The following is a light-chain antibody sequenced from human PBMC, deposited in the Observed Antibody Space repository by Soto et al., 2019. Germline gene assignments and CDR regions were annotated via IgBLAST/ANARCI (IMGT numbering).Light chain of an antibody. CDR2: EVT. CDR1: SSDVGAFNY. CDR3: SSYAGSNNFVV. Sequence: QSALTQPPSASGSPGQSVTISCTGTSSDVGAFNYVSWYQHHPGKAPKLIISEVTKRPSGVPDRFSGSKSGNTASLTVSGLQPEAEADYYCSSYAGSNNFVVFGGGTKVTVL. V-gene: IGLV2-8*01. J-gene: IGLJ3*02.